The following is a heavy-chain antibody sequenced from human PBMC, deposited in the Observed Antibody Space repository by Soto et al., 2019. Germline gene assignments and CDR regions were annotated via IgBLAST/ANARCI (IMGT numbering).Heavy chain of an antibody. CDR2: ISYDGGHK. Sequence: ESGGGVVHPERSLRLSCSASEFTFSSYAMHWVRQAPGKGLEWVAGISYDGGHKFYGDSVRGRFTISRDSSKTTVFLQMTSLRPEDTAAYYCARVKTDYSNPRGPFFFYGMDVWGQGTTVTVSS. V-gene: IGHV3-30-3*01. CDR1: EFTFSSYA. D-gene: IGHD4-4*01. CDR3: ARVKTDYSNPRGPFFFYGMDV. J-gene: IGHJ6*02.